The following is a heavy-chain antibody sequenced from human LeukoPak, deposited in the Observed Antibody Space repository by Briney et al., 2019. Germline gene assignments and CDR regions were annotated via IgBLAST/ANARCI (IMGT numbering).Heavy chain of an antibody. CDR2: INTNSSGT. CDR1: GYTFTGYY. D-gene: IGHD3-10*01. Sequence: GSVTVSCKASGYTFTGYYMNWVRQAPGQGLEWMGWINTNSSGTNYPQKFQGRVTITRDTSISTAYMELSRLRSDDTAVYYCARDSGERGSGSYLIAYWGQGTLVTVSS. V-gene: IGHV1-2*02. J-gene: IGHJ4*02. CDR3: ARDSGERGSGSYLIAY.